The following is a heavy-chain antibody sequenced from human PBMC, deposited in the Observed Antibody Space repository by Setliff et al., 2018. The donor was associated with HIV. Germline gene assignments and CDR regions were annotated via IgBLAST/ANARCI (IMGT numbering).Heavy chain of an antibody. CDR3: ARPSLGIGGGALFDY. Sequence: NPSETLSLTCTVSGASVNTNNYYWGWIRQPPGKGLEWIGNTHFSGSTYYSPSLRSRVTIYVGTSKRQFFLSLSSVTAADTAVYFCARPSLGIGGGALFDYWGQGILVTVSS. J-gene: IGHJ4*02. V-gene: IGHV4-39*01. D-gene: IGHD7-27*01. CDR1: GASVNTNNYY. CDR2: THFSGST.